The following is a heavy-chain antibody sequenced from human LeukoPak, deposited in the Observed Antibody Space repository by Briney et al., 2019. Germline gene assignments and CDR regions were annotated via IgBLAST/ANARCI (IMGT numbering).Heavy chain of an antibody. J-gene: IGHJ6*03. CDR3: ARGGLGGSGSWDWVYYYYYYMDV. D-gene: IGHD3-10*01. CDR2: IYHSGST. Sequence: SETLSLTCTVSGYSISSGYYWGWIRQPPGKGLEWIGSIYHSGSTYYNPSLKSRVTISVDTSKNQFSLKLSSVTAADTAVYYCARGGLGGSGSWDWVYYYYYYMDVWGKGTTVTISS. CDR1: GYSISSGYY. V-gene: IGHV4-38-2*02.